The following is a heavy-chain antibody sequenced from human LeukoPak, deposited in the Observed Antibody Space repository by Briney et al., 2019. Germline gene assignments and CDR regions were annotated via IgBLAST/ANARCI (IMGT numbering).Heavy chain of an antibody. CDR3: VKVLYGSGSYYNPYYSGMDV. CDR2: IRGDGSST. CDR1: GFTFDDYA. V-gene: IGHV3-43*02. D-gene: IGHD3-10*01. J-gene: IGHJ6*02. Sequence: GGSLRLSCAASGFTFDDYAMHWVRQAPGKGLEWVSLIRGDGSSTYYADSVKGRFTISRDNSKNSLYLQMNSLRTEDTALYYCVKVLYGSGSYYNPYYSGMDVWDQGTTVTVSS.